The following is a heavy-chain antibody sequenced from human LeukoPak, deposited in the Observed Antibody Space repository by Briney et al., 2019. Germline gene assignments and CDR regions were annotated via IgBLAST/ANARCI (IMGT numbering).Heavy chain of an antibody. CDR3: AELGITMIGGV. CDR1: GFTFSSYE. CDR2: ISSSGGTI. D-gene: IGHD3-10*02. J-gene: IGHJ6*04. Sequence: GGSLRLSCAASGFTFSSYEMNWVRQAPGKGLEWASYISSSGGTIYYADSVKGRFTISRGNAKNSLYLQMNSLRAEDTAVYYCAELGITMIGGVWGKGTTVTISS. V-gene: IGHV3-48*03.